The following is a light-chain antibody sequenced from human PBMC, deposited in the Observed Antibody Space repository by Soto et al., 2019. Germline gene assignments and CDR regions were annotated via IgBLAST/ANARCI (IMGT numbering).Light chain of an antibody. CDR2: LGS. V-gene: IGKV2-28*01. Sequence: VMTQSPLSLPVAPGGAAATSCSSGRSLPHRTAYNYLDWYLQKPGQSPQLLIYLGSNRASGVPHRFSGSRSGTDFTLTISRVEPEDVAAYYCMQALQTPWTFGQGTKVDIK. CDR3: MQALQTPWT. J-gene: IGKJ1*01. CDR1: RSLPHRTAYNY.